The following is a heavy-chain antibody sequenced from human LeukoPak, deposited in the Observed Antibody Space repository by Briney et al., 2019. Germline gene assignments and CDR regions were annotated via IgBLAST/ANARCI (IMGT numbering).Heavy chain of an antibody. CDR2: ISGSGTST. CDR1: GFTFSTYD. V-gene: IGHV3-23*01. J-gene: IGHJ4*02. Sequence: GGSLRLSCAASGFTFSTYDMNWVRQAPGKGLEWVSGISGSGTSTYYADSVKGRFTISRDNSKNTLSLQMDSLRAEDTALYYCAKGFGITFGGFLAYWGQGSLVTVSS. D-gene: IGHD3-16*02. CDR3: AKGFGITFGGFLAY.